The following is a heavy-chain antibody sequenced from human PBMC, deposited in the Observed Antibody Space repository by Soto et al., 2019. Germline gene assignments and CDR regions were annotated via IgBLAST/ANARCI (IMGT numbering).Heavy chain of an antibody. CDR2: INHSGST. Sequence: SETLSLTCAVYGGSFSGYYWSWIRQPPGKGLEWIGEINHSGSTNYNPSLKSRVTISVDTSKNQFSLKLSSVTAADTAVYYCARFGRGDYSSYYYYGMDVWGQGTTVTVSS. J-gene: IGHJ6*02. CDR1: GGSFSGYY. V-gene: IGHV4-34*01. CDR3: ARFGRGDYSSYYYYGMDV. D-gene: IGHD4-4*01.